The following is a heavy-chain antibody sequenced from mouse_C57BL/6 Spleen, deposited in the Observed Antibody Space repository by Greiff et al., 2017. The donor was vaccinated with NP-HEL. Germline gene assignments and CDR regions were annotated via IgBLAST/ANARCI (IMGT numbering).Heavy chain of an antibody. Sequence: QVQLQQPGAELVKPGASVKLSCKASGYTFTSYWMHWVKQRPGQGLEWIGMIHPNSGSTNYNEKFKSKATLTVDKSSSTAYMHLSSLTSEDSAVYYCAREVGYYVDYWGQGTTLTVSS. CDR2: IHPNSGST. CDR1: GYTFTSYW. J-gene: IGHJ2*01. CDR3: AREVGYYVDY. V-gene: IGHV1-64*01.